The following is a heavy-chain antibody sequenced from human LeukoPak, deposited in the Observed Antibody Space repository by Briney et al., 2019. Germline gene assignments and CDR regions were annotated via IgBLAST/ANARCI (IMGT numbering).Heavy chain of an antibody. V-gene: IGHV3-74*01. CDR3: ARGGYYFDS. D-gene: IGHD3-16*01. J-gene: IGHJ4*02. CDR1: GFTFSSYW. Sequence: GGSLRLSCAASGFTFSSYWMHWVRQAPGKGLVWVSRINSDGNSAGYADSVKGRFTVSRDNAKNTLYLQMNSLRAEDTAVYYGARGGYYFDSWGQGTLVTVSS. CDR2: INSDGNSA.